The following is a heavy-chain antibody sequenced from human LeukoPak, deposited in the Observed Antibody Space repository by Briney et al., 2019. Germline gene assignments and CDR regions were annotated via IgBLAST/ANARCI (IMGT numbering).Heavy chain of an antibody. J-gene: IGHJ5*02. Sequence: PGGSLRLSCAASGFTFNTYSMNWVRQAPGEGLEWVSSISPTSGHIYYADSVKGRFTISRDNAQSSLYLQMSSLRAEDTALYYCVRDRCSSTSCHDSPNWFDPWGQGTLVTVSS. D-gene: IGHD2-2*01. CDR3: VRDRCSSTSCHDSPNWFDP. CDR1: GFTFNTYS. CDR2: ISPTSGHI. V-gene: IGHV3-21*04.